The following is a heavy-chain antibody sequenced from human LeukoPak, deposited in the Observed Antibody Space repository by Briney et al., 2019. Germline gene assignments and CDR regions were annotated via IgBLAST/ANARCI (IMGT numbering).Heavy chain of an antibody. V-gene: IGHV3-30*02. CDR1: GFTFSSYG. D-gene: IGHD2-21*02. Sequence: GGSLRLSCAASGFTFSSYGMHWVRQAPGKGLEWVAFIRYDGSNKHYADSVKGRFTISRDNSKNTLYLQMNSLRAEDTAVYYCAKDRAAYCGGDCVYYFDYWGQGTLVTVSS. CDR2: IRYDGSNK. CDR3: AKDRAAYCGGDCVYYFDY. J-gene: IGHJ4*02.